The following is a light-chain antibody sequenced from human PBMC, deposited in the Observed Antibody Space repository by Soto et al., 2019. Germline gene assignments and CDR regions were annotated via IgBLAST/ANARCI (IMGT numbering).Light chain of an antibody. CDR3: QQCDTSPWT. CDR2: GAS. CDR1: QSVSSN. Sequence: EIVLTQSPGTLSLSPGERATLSCRASQSVSSNLAWYQQKPGQAPRLLIYGASTRATGIPARFSGSGSGTDFTLAISRLEPGDSAVYFCQQCDTSPWTFGQGTKVDIK. J-gene: IGKJ1*01. V-gene: IGKV3-20*01.